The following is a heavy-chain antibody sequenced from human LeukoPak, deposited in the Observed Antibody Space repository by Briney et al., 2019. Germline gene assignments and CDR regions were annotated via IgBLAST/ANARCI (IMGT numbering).Heavy chain of an antibody. J-gene: IGHJ4*02. D-gene: IGHD3-10*01. CDR3: ARSGSRSHYFDY. CDR1: GGSMSRSY. CDR2: IYYSGST. Sequence: SETLSLTCTVSGGSMSRSYWSWIRQPPGKGLEWIGSIYYSGSTYYNPSLKSRVTISVDTSKNQFSLKLSSVTAADTAVYYCARSGSRSHYFDYWGQGTLVTVSS. V-gene: IGHV4-59*05.